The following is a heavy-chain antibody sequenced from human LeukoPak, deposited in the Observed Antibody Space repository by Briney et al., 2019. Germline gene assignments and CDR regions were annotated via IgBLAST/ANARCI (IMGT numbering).Heavy chain of an antibody. CDR3: ARNGPTYYYDSSGYYQFDY. V-gene: IGHV6-1*01. J-gene: IGHJ4*02. Sequence: SQTLSLTCAISGDSVSSNSAAWTWIRQSPSRGLEWLGRTYYRSKWYNDYAVSVKSRITINPDTSKNQFSLQLNSVTPEDTAVYYCARNGPTYYYDSSGYYQFDYWGQGTLVTVSS. CDR1: GDSVSSNSAA. D-gene: IGHD3-22*01. CDR2: TYYRSKWYN.